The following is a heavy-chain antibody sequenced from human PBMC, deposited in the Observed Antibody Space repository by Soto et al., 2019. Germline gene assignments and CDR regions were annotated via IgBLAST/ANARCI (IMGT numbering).Heavy chain of an antibody. Sequence: EVQLVESGGGLVQPGGSLRLSCAASGFTFSSYGMNWVRQAPGKGLEWVSYISSSSSTIYYADSVKGRFTISRDNAKNYRYRKMNTLRAEATPVNNCACDLGDYDYFWGSNRWGKGDYWGQGTLVTVSS. CDR1: GFTFSSYG. CDR2: ISSSSSTI. CDR3: ACDLGDYDYFWGSNRWGKGDY. D-gene: IGHD3-16*02. J-gene: IGHJ4*02. V-gene: IGHV3-48*01.